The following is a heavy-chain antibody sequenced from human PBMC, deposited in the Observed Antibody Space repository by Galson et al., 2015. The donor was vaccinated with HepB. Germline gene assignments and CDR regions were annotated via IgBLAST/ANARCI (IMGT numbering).Heavy chain of an antibody. D-gene: IGHD5-12*01. V-gene: IGHV1-18*04. CDR3: ARDTVATPGHFDY. Sequence: SVKVSCKASGYTFSIYGISWVRQAPGQGLEWLGWISADNGDTNYTQKVQGRVTMTTDTSTTTAYMELMSLSSDDTAVHYCARDTVATPGHFDYWGQGTLVTVSS. J-gene: IGHJ4*02. CDR2: ISADNGDT. CDR1: GYTFSIYG.